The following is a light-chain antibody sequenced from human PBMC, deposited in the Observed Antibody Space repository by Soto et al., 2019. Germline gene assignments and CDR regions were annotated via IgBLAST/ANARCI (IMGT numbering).Light chain of an antibody. CDR2: KVP. Sequence: DVVMTQSPLSLPVTLGQPASISCRSSQSLVYSDGNTHLNWFQQRPGQPPRRLIYKVPNRDSGVPDRFSDSGSGTDFSLKISRVEAEDVGGYYWMQGTNWPYNFGQGINMEI. CDR1: QSLVYSDGNTH. J-gene: IGKJ2*01. CDR3: MQGTNWPYN. V-gene: IGKV2-30*01.